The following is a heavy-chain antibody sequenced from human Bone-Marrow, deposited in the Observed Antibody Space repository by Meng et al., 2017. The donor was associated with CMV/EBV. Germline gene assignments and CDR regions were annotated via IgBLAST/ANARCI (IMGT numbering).Heavy chain of an antibody. D-gene: IGHD3-3*01. V-gene: IGHV3-21*05. CDR3: ARFTWRDAFDI. J-gene: IGHJ3*02. CDR2: ISTSGTEI. CDR1: GFTFSSYA. Sequence: GESLKISCAASGFTFSSYAMSWVRQAPGKGLEWISYISTSGTEIYYADSVQGRFTISRDNAKNSLYLQMNSLRAEDTAVYYCARFTWRDAFDIWGPGTMVTVSS.